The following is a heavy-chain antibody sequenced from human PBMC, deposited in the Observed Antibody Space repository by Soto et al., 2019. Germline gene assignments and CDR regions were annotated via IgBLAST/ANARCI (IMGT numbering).Heavy chain of an antibody. J-gene: IGHJ4*02. CDR3: TSRPTQVGPAADFDY. V-gene: IGHV3-74*01. Sequence: GGSLRLSCAASGFTFSSYWMHWVRQAPGKGLVWVSRINSDGSSTSYADSVKGRFTISRDNAKNTLYLQMNSLRAEDAAVYYCTSRPTQVGPAADFDYWGQGTLVTVSS. D-gene: IGHD2-2*01. CDR1: GFTFSSYW. CDR2: INSDGSST.